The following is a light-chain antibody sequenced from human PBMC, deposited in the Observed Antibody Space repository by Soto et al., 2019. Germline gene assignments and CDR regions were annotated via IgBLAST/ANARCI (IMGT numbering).Light chain of an antibody. CDR1: QSVRSN. J-gene: IGKJ1*01. Sequence: IAVTKSAGTLSVSPGERATLPCRARQSVRSNFAWYQQKPGQAPRLLISGASSRATGIPDRFSGSGSGTDFTLTISRLEPEDVAVYYCQQYGRSPRTFGQGTKVDIK. CDR3: QQYGRSPRT. V-gene: IGKV3-20*01. CDR2: GAS.